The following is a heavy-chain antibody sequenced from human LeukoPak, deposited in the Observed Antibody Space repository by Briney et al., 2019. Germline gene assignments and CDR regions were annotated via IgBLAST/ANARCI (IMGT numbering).Heavy chain of an antibody. CDR3: ATAANYYDSSGYYYN. CDR1: GYTLTELS. CDR2: FDPEDGET. D-gene: IGHD3-22*01. Sequence: ASVKVSCKVSGYTLTELSMHWVRQAPGKGLEWMGGFDPEDGETIYAQKFQGRVTMTEDTSTDTAYMELSSLRSEDTAVYYCATAANYYDSSGYYYNWGQGTLVTVSS. V-gene: IGHV1-24*01. J-gene: IGHJ4*02.